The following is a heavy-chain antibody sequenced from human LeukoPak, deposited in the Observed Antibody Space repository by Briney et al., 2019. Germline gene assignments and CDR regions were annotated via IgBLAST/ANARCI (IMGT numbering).Heavy chain of an antibody. Sequence: SETLSLTCTVSGGSISSSSYYWGWIRQPPGKGLEWIGSIYYSGSTYYNPSLKSRVTISVDTSKNQFSLKLSSVTAADTAVYYCARDDYYGSGSYPVYYYYGMDVWGQGTTVTVSS. V-gene: IGHV4-39*07. CDR3: ARDDYYGSGSYPVYYYYGMDV. CDR1: GGSISSSSYY. CDR2: IYYSGST. D-gene: IGHD3-10*01. J-gene: IGHJ6*02.